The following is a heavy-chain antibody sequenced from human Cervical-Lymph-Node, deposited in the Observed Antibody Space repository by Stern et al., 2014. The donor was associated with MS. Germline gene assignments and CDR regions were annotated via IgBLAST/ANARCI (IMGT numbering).Heavy chain of an antibody. D-gene: IGHD1-14*01. CDR3: ARQTTAWASDV. Sequence: EVQLVESGAELIRPGESLKISCKGSGYKFSIYWIAWVRQMPGKGLEWRGIIDPGDSETRYSTSFQGQVTMSADKSTSTAYLQWSSLNASDTAMYFCARQTTAWASDVWGQGTLVTVSS. CDR2: IDPGDSET. CDR1: GYKFSIYW. J-gene: IGHJ4*02. V-gene: IGHV5-51*01.